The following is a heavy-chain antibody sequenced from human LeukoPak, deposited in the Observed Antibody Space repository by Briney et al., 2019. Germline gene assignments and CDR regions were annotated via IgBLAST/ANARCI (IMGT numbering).Heavy chain of an antibody. V-gene: IGHV3-7*01. D-gene: IGHD6-19*01. J-gene: IGHJ6*03. CDR2: IKQDGSEK. Sequence: GGSLRLSRAASGFTFSNYGMHWVRQAPGKGLEWVANIKQDGSEKYYVDSVKGRFTISRDNAKNSLYLQMNSLRAEDTAVYYCARSPESWLGYYMDVWDKGTTVTVSS. CDR1: GFTFSNYG. CDR3: ARSPESWLGYYMDV.